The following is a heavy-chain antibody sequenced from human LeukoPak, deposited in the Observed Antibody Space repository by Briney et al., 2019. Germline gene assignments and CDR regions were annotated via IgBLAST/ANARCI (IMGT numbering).Heavy chain of an antibody. CDR2: ISGSGGST. V-gene: IGHV3-23*01. CDR3: AKIREYSYAYGDY. J-gene: IGHJ4*02. CDR1: GFTFSSYA. D-gene: IGHD5-18*01. Sequence: GGSLRLSCAASGFTFSSYAMSWVRQAPGKVLGWVSAISGSGGSTYYADSVKGRFTISRDNSKNTLYLQMNSLRAEDTAVYYCAKIREYSYAYGDYWGQGTLVTVSS.